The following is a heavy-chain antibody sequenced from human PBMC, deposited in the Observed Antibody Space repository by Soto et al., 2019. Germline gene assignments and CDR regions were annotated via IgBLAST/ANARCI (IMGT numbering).Heavy chain of an antibody. CDR2: ISSSSSYI. D-gene: IGHD3-10*01. V-gene: IGHV3-21*01. Sequence: EVQLVESGGGLVKPGGSLRLSCAASGFTFSSYSMNWVRQAPGKGLEWVSSISSSSSYIYYADSVKGRFTISRDNAKNSLYLQMNSLRAEDTAVYYCARGENYYGSGSYYYFDYWGQGTLVTVSS. CDR1: GFTFSSYS. CDR3: ARGENYYGSGSYYYFDY. J-gene: IGHJ4*02.